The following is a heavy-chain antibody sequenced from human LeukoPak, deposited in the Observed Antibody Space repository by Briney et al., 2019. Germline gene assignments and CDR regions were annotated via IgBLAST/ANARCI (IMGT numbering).Heavy chain of an antibody. CDR2: ISSTSAI. CDR1: GFTFSTHG. CDR3: ARVHRYASSWDSLDY. J-gene: IGHJ4*02. Sequence: QTGGSLRLSCAASGFTFSTHGMNWVRQAPGKGLEWISYISSTSAIYYADSVKGRFTISRDNAKNSLYLQMNSLRAEDTAFYHCARVHRYASSWDSLDYWGQGTLVTVSS. D-gene: IGHD6-13*01. V-gene: IGHV3-48*04.